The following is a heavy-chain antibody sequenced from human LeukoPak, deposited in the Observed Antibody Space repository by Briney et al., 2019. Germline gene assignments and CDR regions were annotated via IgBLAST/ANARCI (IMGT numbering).Heavy chain of an antibody. CDR3: SRESGAFCPFGY. CDR2: ISLTGRT. CDR1: GGSISSTNW. V-gene: IGHV4-4*02. J-gene: IGHJ4*02. Sequence: SETLSLTCGVSGGSISSTNWWSWVRQPPGQGLERIGEISLTGRTNYNPSLNGRVTMSLDESRNPLSLSLTSVTAADTAIYYCSRESGAFCPFGYWGQGTLVIVPP. D-gene: IGHD1-26*01.